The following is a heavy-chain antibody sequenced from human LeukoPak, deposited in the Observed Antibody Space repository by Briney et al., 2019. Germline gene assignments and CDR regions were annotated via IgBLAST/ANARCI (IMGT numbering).Heavy chain of an antibody. V-gene: IGHV4-39*01. J-gene: IGHJ3*01. CDR2: VYHRGST. CDR1: GDSINNNSYY. CDR3: SRQMSAGDAFDL. Sequence: SETLSLTCTVSGDSINNNSYYWGWIRQPPGKGLEWIVTVYHRGSTYYAPSLKSRVTISVDTSKNQISLNLRSVNAADTAIYYCSRQMSAGDAFDLWGQGTKVTVSS.